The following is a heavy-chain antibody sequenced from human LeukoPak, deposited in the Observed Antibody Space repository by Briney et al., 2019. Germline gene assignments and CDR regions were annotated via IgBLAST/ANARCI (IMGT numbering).Heavy chain of an antibody. CDR1: GYTFTNYL. V-gene: IGHV1-46*01. Sequence: ASVKVSCKASGYTFTNYLMHWVRQAPGQGLEWMGIINPSGGSTTYAQKFQGRVTITADESTSTAYMELSSLRSEDTAVYYCARDRVGSSSWGLHDYWGQGTLVTVSS. D-gene: IGHD6-13*01. CDR3: ARDRVGSSSWGLHDY. CDR2: INPSGGST. J-gene: IGHJ4*02.